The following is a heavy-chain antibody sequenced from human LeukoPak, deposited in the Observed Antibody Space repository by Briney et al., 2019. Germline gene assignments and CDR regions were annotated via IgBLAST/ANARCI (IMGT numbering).Heavy chain of an antibody. CDR2: INPNSGVT. CDR1: GYTFTGHY. Sequence: GASVKVSCKASGYTFTGHYLHWVRQAPGQGLEWMGWINPNSGVTSYAQRFQGRVAVTRDTSIDTAYMGLSMLRSDDTAVYYCARGGRPTATIAAHPWGQGTLVTVSS. J-gene: IGHJ4*02. CDR3: ARGGRPTATIAAHP. V-gene: IGHV1-2*02. D-gene: IGHD6-6*01.